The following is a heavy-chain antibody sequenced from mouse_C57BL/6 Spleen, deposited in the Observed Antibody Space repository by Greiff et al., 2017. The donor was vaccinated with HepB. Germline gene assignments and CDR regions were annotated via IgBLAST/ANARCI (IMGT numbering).Heavy chain of an antibody. Sequence: VQLQQSGAELVRPGASVKLSCTASGFNIKDDYMHWVKQRPEQGLEWIGWIDPENGDTEYASKFQGKATITADTSSNTAYLQLSSLTSEDTAVYYCTSSSYRYYFDYWGQGTTLTVSS. CDR2: IDPENGDT. V-gene: IGHV14-4*01. J-gene: IGHJ2*01. CDR1: GFNIKDDY. CDR3: TSSSYRYYFDY. D-gene: IGHD2-10*01.